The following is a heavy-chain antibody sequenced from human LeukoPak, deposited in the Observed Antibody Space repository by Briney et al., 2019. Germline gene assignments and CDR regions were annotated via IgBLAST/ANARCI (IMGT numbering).Heavy chain of an antibody. CDR2: MNPNSGNT. CDR1: GYTFTSYD. Sequence: ASVKVSCKASGYTFTSYDINWVRQATGQGLEWMGWMNPNSGNTGYAQKFQGRVTMTRNTSISTAYMELSSLRSEDTAVYYCARVRSLEWLLKYYGMDVWGQGTTVTVSS. CDR3: ARVRSLEWLLKYYGMDV. D-gene: IGHD3-3*01. J-gene: IGHJ6*02. V-gene: IGHV1-8*01.